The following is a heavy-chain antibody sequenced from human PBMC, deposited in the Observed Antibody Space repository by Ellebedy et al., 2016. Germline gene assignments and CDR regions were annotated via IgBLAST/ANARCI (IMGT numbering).Heavy chain of an antibody. D-gene: IGHD1-14*01. V-gene: IGHV1-46*03. Sequence: ASVKVSCXASGYTFTNNYVHWVRQAHGQGLEWMGVINPSGGTTTYAHKFQGRVTMTRDTSTNTVYMELSSLRSDDTAVYFCSRGPGAQPLRENFDYWGQGTLVTVSS. CDR3: SRGPGAQPLRENFDY. J-gene: IGHJ4*02. CDR1: GYTFTNNY. CDR2: INPSGGTT.